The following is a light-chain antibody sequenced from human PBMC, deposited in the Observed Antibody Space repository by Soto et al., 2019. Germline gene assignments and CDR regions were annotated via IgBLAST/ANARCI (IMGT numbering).Light chain of an antibody. CDR2: SAS. J-gene: IGKJ1*01. CDR1: QSISNW. Sequence: DIQMTQSPSTLSASVGDRVTITCRASQSISNWLAWYQQKPGKAPKLLIYSASRLESGVPLRFSGCGCGTDFKLTISSLQTDDFATYYCQQYNSYPRTFGQGTKVESK. V-gene: IGKV1-5*03. CDR3: QQYNSYPRT.